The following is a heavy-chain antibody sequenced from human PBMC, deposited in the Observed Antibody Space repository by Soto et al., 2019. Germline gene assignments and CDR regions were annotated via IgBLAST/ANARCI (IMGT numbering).Heavy chain of an antibody. J-gene: IGHJ3*02. Sequence: GGSLRLSCAASGFTFSSYGMHWVRQAPGKGLEWVAVISYDGSNKYYADSVKGRFTISRDNSKNTLYLQMNSLRAEDTAVNYCAKEGPGGSLTGAFDIWGQGTMVTVSS. CDR1: GFTFSSYG. CDR2: ISYDGSNK. CDR3: AKEGPGGSLTGAFDI. V-gene: IGHV3-30*18. D-gene: IGHD2-15*01.